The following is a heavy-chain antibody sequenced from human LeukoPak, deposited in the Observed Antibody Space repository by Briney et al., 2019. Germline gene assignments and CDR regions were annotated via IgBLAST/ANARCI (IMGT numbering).Heavy chain of an antibody. J-gene: IGHJ4*02. CDR3: ASSFLEWLAPFDY. CDR2: IYHSGST. Sequence: KPSETLSLTCAVSGYSISSGYYWGWIRQPPGKGLEWIGSIYHSGSTYYNPSLKSRVTISVDTSKNQFSLKLSSVTAADTAAYYCASSFLEWLAPFDYWGQGTLVTVSS. D-gene: IGHD3-3*01. V-gene: IGHV4-38-2*01. CDR1: GYSISSGYY.